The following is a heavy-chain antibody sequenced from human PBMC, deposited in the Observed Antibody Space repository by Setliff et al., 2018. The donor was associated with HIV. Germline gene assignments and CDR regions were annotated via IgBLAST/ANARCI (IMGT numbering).Heavy chain of an antibody. V-gene: IGHV3-48*04. CDR3: ARVGAATASYYYYYMDV. CDR1: GFTFSSYS. D-gene: IGHD1-26*01. J-gene: IGHJ6*03. CDR2: ISSSTGTTK. Sequence: LSLTCAASGFTFSSYSMNWVRQAPGKGLEWISYISSSTGTTKYYADSVKGRFTISRDNAKNSLYLQMNSLRAEDTAVYYCARVGAATASYYYYYMDVWGKGTTVTVSS.